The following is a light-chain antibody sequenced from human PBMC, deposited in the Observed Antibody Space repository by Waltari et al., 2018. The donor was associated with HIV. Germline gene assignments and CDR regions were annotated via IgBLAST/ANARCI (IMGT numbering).Light chain of an antibody. Sequence: SYVLTQPPSASLAPWAAATHSLGAWHLAGKPVHWYKQQPGNAPVLVTRYNSDRPSGIPDRISGSNSGHTATLTITSVEAGDEATYYCQVWDSSNEHVVFGGGTELTVL. J-gene: IGLJ3*02. V-gene: IGLV3-21*04. CDR3: QVWDSSNEHVV. CDR2: YNS. CDR1: HLAGKP.